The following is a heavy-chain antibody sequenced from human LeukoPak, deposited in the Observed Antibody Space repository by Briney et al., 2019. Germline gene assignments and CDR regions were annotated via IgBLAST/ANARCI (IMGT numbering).Heavy chain of an antibody. CDR3: AREGEYSSSWYGLFDY. D-gene: IGHD6-13*01. CDR2: INHSGST. J-gene: IGHJ4*02. V-gene: IGHV4-34*01. CDR1: GGSFSGYY. Sequence: SETLSLTCAVYGGSFSGYYWSWIRQPPGKGLEWIGEINHSGSTNYNPSLKSRVTISVDTSKNQFSLKLSPVTAADTAVYYCAREGEYSSSWYGLFDYWGQGTLVTVSS.